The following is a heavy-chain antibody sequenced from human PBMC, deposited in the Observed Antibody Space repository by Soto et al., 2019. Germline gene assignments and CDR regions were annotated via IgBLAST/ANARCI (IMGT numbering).Heavy chain of an antibody. CDR3: ARLRWDAFDI. J-gene: IGHJ3*02. V-gene: IGHV3-74*01. CDR2: INSDGSST. D-gene: IGHD4-17*01. CDR1: GLTFSGYW. Sequence: WGSLRLSCTASGLTFSGYWMHWVRQAPGKGLVWVSRINSDGSSTSYADSVKGRFTISRDDAKNTLYLQMSSLRAEDTAVYYCARLRWDAFDIRGQGTMVTVSS.